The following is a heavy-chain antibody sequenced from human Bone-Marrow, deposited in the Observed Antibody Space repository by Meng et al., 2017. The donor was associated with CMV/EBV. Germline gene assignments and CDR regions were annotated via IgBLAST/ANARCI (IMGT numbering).Heavy chain of an antibody. J-gene: IGHJ6*02. CDR1: GFTFSSYA. CDR3: ARRAGEVGATFYYYYGMDV. D-gene: IGHD1-26*01. CDR2: INSDGSST. Sequence: GESLKISCAASGFTFSSYAMHWVRQAPGKGLVWVSRINSDGSSTIYADSVKGRFTISRDNAKNTLYLQMNSLRAEDTAVYYCARRAGEVGATFYYYYGMDVWGQGTTVTVSS. V-gene: IGHV3-74*01.